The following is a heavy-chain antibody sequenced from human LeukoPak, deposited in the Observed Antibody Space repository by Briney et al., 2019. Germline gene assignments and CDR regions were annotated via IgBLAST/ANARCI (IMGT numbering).Heavy chain of an antibody. D-gene: IGHD6-6*01. CDR2: IYPGDSDT. CDR1: GYSFTTYW. J-gene: IGHJ4*02. V-gene: IGHV5-51*01. CDR3: ATTGSRPARPFDY. Sequence: GESLKISCKGSGYSFTTYWIGWVRQMPGKGLEWMGIIYPGDSDTRYSPSFQGQVIISADKSISTAYLQWSSLKASDTAMYYCATTGSRPARPFDYWGQGTLVTVSS.